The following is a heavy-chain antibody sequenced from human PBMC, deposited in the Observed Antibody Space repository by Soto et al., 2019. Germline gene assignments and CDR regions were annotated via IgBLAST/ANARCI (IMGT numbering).Heavy chain of an antibody. CDR3: ARAGSIVYDILTGYSAPWFDP. J-gene: IGHJ5*02. V-gene: IGHV1-18*01. D-gene: IGHD3-9*01. CDR2: ISAYNGNT. Sequence: VASVKVSCKASGYTFTSYGISWVRQAPGQGLEWMGWISAYNGNTSYAQKLQGRVTMTTDTSTSTAYMELRSLRSDDTAVYYCARAGSIVYDILTGYSAPWFDPWGQGTLVTVSS. CDR1: GYTFTSYG.